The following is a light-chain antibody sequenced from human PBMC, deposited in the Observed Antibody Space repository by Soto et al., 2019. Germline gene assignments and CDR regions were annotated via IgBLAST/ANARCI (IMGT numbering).Light chain of an antibody. V-gene: IGLV2-14*01. Sequence: QSVLTQPASVSGSPGQSITISCTGTSSDVGGYNYVSWYQQHPGKAPKLMIYEVSNRPSGVSNRFSGSKSGNTASLTISGLQAEDEAYYYCSSYTSSSTGVFGTGTKVTVL. CDR2: EVS. CDR3: SSYTSSSTGV. J-gene: IGLJ1*01. CDR1: SSDVGGYNY.